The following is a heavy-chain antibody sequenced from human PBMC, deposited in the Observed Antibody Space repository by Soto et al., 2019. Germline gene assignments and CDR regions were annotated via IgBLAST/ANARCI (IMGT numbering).Heavy chain of an antibody. CDR1: AYTFNTYG. D-gene: IGHD5-18*01. Sequence: QVQLVQSGSEVKKPGASVKVSCKASAYTFNTYGISWVRRAPGQGLEWMGWISGHNGQTNYAQKFRGRVTITTDTSTSTAYMELTSLRSDDTAIYYCARDGRKQLWVEGRNAMDVWGQGTTVTVSS. V-gene: IGHV1-18*01. CDR2: ISGHNGQT. CDR3: ARDGRKQLWVEGRNAMDV. J-gene: IGHJ6*02.